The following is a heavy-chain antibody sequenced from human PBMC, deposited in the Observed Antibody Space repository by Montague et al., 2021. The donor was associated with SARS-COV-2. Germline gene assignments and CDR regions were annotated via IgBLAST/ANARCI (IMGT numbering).Heavy chain of an antibody. CDR2: SGST. CDR3: ARSTQLGLRLSDYYFDY. V-gene: IGHV4-59*01. Sequence: SGSTNYNPSLKSRVTISVDTSKNPFSLKLSSVTASYKAVYYCARSTQLGLRLSDYYFDYLGQGTLGT. D-gene: IGHD5-18*01. J-gene: IGHJ4*02.